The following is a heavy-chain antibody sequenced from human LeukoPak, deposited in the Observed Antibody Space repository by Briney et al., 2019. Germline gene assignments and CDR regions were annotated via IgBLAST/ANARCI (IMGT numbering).Heavy chain of an antibody. Sequence: QSGGSLRLSCAVSGFTFSSYAMHWVRQAPGKGLEFVSAISSNGGYTYYANSVEGRFTISRDNSKNTLYLQTGSLRADDMAVYYCARAGPGLHLWLLFDYWGQGTLVTVSS. CDR1: GFTFSSYA. V-gene: IGHV3-64*01. D-gene: IGHD5-18*01. CDR3: ARAGPGLHLWLLFDY. CDR2: ISSNGGYT. J-gene: IGHJ4*02.